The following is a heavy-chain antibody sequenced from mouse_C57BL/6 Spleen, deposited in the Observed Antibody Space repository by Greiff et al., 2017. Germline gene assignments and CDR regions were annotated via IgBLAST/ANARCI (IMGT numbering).Heavy chain of an antibody. J-gene: IGHJ4*01. D-gene: IGHD2-4*01. V-gene: IGHV3-6*01. CDR3: ARAEIYYDDDGV. CDR2: ISYDGSN. CDR1: GYSITSGYY. Sequence: EVKLQESGPGLVKPSQSLSLTCSVTGYSITSGYYWNWIRQFPGNKLEWMGYISYDGSNNYNPSLKNRISITRDTSKNQFCLKLNSVTTEDTATYYCARAEIYYDDDGVWGQGTSVTVSS.